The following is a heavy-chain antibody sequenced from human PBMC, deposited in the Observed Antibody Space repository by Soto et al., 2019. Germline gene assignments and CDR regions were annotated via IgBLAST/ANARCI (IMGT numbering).Heavy chain of an antibody. J-gene: IGHJ4*02. Sequence: GGSLRLSCAASGFTFSSYAMSWVRQAPGKGLEWVSAISGSGGSTYYADSVKGRFTISRDNSKNTPYLQMNSLRAEDTAVYYCAKDSSGSYLLDYWGQGTLVTVSS. CDR1: GFTFSSYA. V-gene: IGHV3-23*01. CDR3: AKDSSGSYLLDY. D-gene: IGHD1-26*01. CDR2: ISGSGGST.